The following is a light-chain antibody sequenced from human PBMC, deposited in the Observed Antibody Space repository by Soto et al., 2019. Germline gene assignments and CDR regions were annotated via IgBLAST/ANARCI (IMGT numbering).Light chain of an antibody. CDR3: AAWDDSLNGFYV. CDR1: SSNIGSNT. J-gene: IGLJ1*01. V-gene: IGLV1-44*01. Sequence: QSVLTQPPSASGTPGQRVTISCSGSSSNIGSNTVNWYQQLPGTAPKLLIYSNNQRPSGVPDRFSGSKSGTSASLAISGLQSEGEADYYCAAWDDSLNGFYVFGTGTQLTVL. CDR2: SNN.